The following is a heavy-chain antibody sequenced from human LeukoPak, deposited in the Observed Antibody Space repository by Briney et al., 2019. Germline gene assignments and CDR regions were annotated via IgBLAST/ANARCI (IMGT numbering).Heavy chain of an antibody. CDR2: IYYSGTT. Sequence: NPSETLSLTCTVSGGSISNYYWNWIRQPPGKGLEWIGYIYYSGTTNYNPSLKSRVTISVDTSKNQFSLKLSSVTAADTAVYYCARDLGVYGSGSYYNSWGQGTLVTVSS. CDR1: GGSISNYY. J-gene: IGHJ5*02. V-gene: IGHV4-59*12. CDR3: ARDLGVYGSGSYYNS. D-gene: IGHD3-10*01.